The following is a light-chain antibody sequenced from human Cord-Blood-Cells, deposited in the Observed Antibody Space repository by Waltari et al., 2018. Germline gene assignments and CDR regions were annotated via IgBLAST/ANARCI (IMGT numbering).Light chain of an antibody. CDR3: QQYDNLPLT. CDR2: DAS. V-gene: IGKV1-33*01. Sequence: DIQMTQSPSSLSASVGDRVTITCQASQDISNYFNWYPQKPGKAPKLLIYDASNLETGAPSRFSGSGSGTDFTFTISSLQPEDIATYYCQQYDNLPLTFGGGTKVEIK. J-gene: IGKJ4*01. CDR1: QDISNY.